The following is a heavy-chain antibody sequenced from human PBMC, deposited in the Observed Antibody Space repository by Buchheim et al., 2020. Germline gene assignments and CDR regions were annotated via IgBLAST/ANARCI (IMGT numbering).Heavy chain of an antibody. CDR1: GFTFSSYW. CDR2: INGDGSST. D-gene: IGHD5-18*01. J-gene: IGHJ4*02. V-gene: IGHV3-74*01. Sequence: EVQLVESGGGLVQPGGSLRLSCAASGFTFSSYWMNWARQAPGKGLVWVSRINGDGSSTSYADSVKGRVTISRDNAKNTLYVQMNSLRAEDTAVYYCARGGYSYGNYYSDYWGQGTL. CDR3: ARGGYSYGNYYSDY.